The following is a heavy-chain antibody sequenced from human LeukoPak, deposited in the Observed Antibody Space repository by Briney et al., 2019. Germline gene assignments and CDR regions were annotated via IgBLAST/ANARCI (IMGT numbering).Heavy chain of an antibody. D-gene: IGHD5-12*01. Sequence: GGSLRLSCAASGFTLRSYDMSWVRQAPGKGLEWVAATSGSGVNSYYAHSVRGRFTISRDNSQNTLYLQMDSPRAEDTALYYCAKEYSGYDFDYWGQGTLVTVSS. V-gene: IGHV3-23*01. CDR1: GFTLRSYD. J-gene: IGHJ4*02. CDR2: TSGSGVNS. CDR3: AKEYSGYDFDY.